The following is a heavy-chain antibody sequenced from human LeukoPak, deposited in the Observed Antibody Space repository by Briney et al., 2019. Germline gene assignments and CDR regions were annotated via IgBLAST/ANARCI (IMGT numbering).Heavy chain of an antibody. CDR3: AAPEAVAGPWGFDY. Sequence: GGSLRLSCAASGFTFSSYSMNWVRQAPGKGLEWVSSISSSSSYIYYADSVKGRFTISRDNAKNSLYLQMNSLRAEDTAVYYCAAPEAVAGPWGFDYWGQGTLVTVSS. D-gene: IGHD6-19*01. J-gene: IGHJ4*02. V-gene: IGHV3-21*01. CDR1: GFTFSSYS. CDR2: ISSSSSYI.